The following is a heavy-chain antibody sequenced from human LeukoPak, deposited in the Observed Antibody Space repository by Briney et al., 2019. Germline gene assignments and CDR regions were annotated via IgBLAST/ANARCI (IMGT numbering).Heavy chain of an antibody. D-gene: IGHD6-13*01. CDR1: GFTVSDNY. Sequence: PGGSLRLSCAASGFTVSDNYMSWVRQAPGKGLEVVSIVYSGGNTYYADSVKGRFTISRDNSKNTVYLQMNSLRAEDTSVYYCARAAGSPWYYFNYWGQGTLVTVSS. CDR3: ARAAGSPWYYFNY. J-gene: IGHJ4*02. V-gene: IGHV3-66*01. CDR2: VYSGGNT.